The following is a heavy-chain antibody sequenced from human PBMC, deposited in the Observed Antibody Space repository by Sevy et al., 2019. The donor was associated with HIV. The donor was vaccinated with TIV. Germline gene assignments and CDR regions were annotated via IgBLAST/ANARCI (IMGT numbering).Heavy chain of an antibody. J-gene: IGHJ4*02. V-gene: IGHV1-2*02. D-gene: IGHD3-10*01. Sequence: ASVKVSCKASGYTFTGYYIHWVRQAPGQGLEWMGWINPNGGGTNYEQKFQGRVTMTGDTSISTAYMDLTRLRSDDTAVYYCSRSVYGSGTYLNDYWGQGTLVTVSS. CDR1: GYTFTGYY. CDR3: SRSVYGSGTYLNDY. CDR2: INPNGGGT.